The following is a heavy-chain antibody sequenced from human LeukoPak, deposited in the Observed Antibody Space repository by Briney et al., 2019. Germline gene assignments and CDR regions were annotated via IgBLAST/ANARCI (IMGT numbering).Heavy chain of an antibody. CDR3: ATGYRRDWYQGD. CDR2: INDSGGRT. V-gene: IGHV3-23*01. Sequence: GGSLRLSCAASGFTVSSNYMSWVRQAPGKGLEWVSVINDSGGRTFHADSVKGRFTISRDNSKNTLYLQMHSLRADDTAVYYCATGYRRDWYQGDWGQGTLVTVSS. D-gene: IGHD6-19*01. CDR1: GFTVSSNY. J-gene: IGHJ4*02.